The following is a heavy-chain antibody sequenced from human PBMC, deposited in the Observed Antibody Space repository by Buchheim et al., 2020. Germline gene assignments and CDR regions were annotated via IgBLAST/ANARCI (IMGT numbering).Heavy chain of an antibody. CDR2: IIPIFGTA. J-gene: IGHJ6*02. D-gene: IGHD2-21*02. CDR3: ARVGAYCGGDCYFEYYYYYGMDV. Sequence: QVQLVQSGAEVKKPGSSVKVSCKASGGTFSSYAISWVRQAPGQGLEWMGGIIPIFGTANYAQKFQGRVTITADKSTSTAYMELSSLRSEDTAVYYCARVGAYCGGDCYFEYYYYYGMDVWGQGTT. V-gene: IGHV1-69*06. CDR1: GGTFSSYA.